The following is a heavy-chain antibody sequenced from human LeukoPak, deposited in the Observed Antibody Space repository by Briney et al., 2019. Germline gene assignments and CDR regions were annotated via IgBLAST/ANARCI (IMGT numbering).Heavy chain of an antibody. CDR2: ISSSGSTI. CDR3: ARAHYDSPDY. CDR1: GFTFSSYE. D-gene: IGHD3-22*01. Sequence: GGSLRLSCAASGFTFSSYEMNWVRQAPGKGLEWVSYISSSGSTIYYADSVKGRFTISRDNAKNSLYLQMNSLRAEDTAVYYCARAHYDSPDYWGQGTLVTVSS. V-gene: IGHV3-48*03. J-gene: IGHJ4*02.